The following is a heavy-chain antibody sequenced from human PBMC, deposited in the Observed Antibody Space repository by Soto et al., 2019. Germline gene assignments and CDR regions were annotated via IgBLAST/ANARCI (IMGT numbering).Heavy chain of an antibody. D-gene: IGHD3-16*02. CDR3: ARLYGLDAFDF. J-gene: IGHJ3*01. Sequence: QVQLQESGPGLVKPSETLSLTCTVSGGSISSYYWSWIRQPPGKGLEWIGYIFYSGSTNYNPSLKSRVTRSVDTSKNQFSLKLSSVTAADTAVYYCARLYGLDAFDFWGQGTMVTVSS. V-gene: IGHV4-59*08. CDR2: IFYSGST. CDR1: GGSISSYY.